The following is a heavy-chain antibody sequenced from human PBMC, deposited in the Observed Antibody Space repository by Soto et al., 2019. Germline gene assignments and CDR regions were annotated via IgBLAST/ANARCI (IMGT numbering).Heavy chain of an antibody. Sequence: QVQLVESGGGVVQPGRSLRLSCAASGFTFSSYGMHWVRQAPGKGLEWVAVISYDGSNKYYADSVKGRFTISRDNSKNPLDLQMNSLIAYDTAVYYCAKEGGYYGSGSYSVGENYYGMDVWGQGTTVTVSS. D-gene: IGHD3-10*01. CDR2: ISYDGSNK. J-gene: IGHJ6*02. V-gene: IGHV3-30*18. CDR3: AKEGGYYGSGSYSVGENYYGMDV. CDR1: GFTFSSYG.